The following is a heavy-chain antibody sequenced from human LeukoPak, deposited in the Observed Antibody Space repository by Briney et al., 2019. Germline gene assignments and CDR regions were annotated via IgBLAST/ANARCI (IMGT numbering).Heavy chain of an antibody. CDR2: IRSKAYGGTT. CDR3: TRDSSGWYSPFYYYYYMDV. D-gene: IGHD6-19*01. Sequence: GGSLRLSCTASGFTFGDYAMSWVRQAPGKGLEWVGFIRSKAYGGTTEYAASVKGRFTISRDDSKSIAYLQMNSLKTEDTAVYYCTRDSSGWYSPFYYYYYMDVWGKGTTVTISS. J-gene: IGHJ6*03. CDR1: GFTFGDYA. V-gene: IGHV3-49*04.